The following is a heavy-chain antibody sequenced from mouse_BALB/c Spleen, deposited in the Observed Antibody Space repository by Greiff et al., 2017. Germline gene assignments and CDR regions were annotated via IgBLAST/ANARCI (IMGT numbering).Heavy chain of an antibody. V-gene: IGHV5-6*02. CDR2: ISSGGSYT. D-gene: IGHD3-1*01. Sequence: EVKLVESGGDLVKPGGSLKLSCAASGFTFSSYGMSWVRQTPDKRLEWVATISSGGSYTYYPDSVKGRFTISRDNAKNTLYLQMSSLKSEDTAMYDCARRQLGLLGDYWGQGTTLTVSS. J-gene: IGHJ2*01. CDR1: GFTFSSYG. CDR3: ARRQLGLLGDY.